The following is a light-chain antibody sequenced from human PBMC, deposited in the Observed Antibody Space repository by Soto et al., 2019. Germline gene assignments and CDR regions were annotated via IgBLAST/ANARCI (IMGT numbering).Light chain of an antibody. CDR1: SSDVGGYNY. Sequence: QSALTQPASVSGSPGQSITISCTGTSSDVGGYNYVSWYQQHPGKAPKLMIYDVSNRPSAVSNRFSGSKSVNTASLTISGLQAEDGADYYCNSYTSSSTYVLGIGTKVTVL. CDR3: NSYTSSSTYV. V-gene: IGLV2-14*01. J-gene: IGLJ1*01. CDR2: DVS.